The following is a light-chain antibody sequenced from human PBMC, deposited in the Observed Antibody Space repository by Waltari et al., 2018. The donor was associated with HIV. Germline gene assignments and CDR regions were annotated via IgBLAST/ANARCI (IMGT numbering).Light chain of an antibody. V-gene: IGKV4-1*01. CDR1: QSILYSSNNKNY. Sequence: DIVMTQSPDSLAVSLGERATINCKSSQSILYSSNNKNYLTLYQQKPEQPPKLLIYWASSRESGVPDRFSGSGSGTDFTLTISSLQAEDVAVYYCQQYYNTPLTFGGGTKVEIK. J-gene: IGKJ4*01. CDR3: QQYYNTPLT. CDR2: WAS.